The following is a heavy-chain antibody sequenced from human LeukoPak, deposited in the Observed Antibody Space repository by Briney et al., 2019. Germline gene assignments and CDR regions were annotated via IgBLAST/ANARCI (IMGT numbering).Heavy chain of an antibody. CDR3: ARKQASVPGDY. D-gene: IGHD2-21*01. CDR1: GFTFSDYY. Sequence: GGSLRLSRAASGFTFSDYYMNWIRQVPGKGLEWVSYISNDGNSMYYADSVKGRFTISRDNARNSLFLQINSLRVEDTAVYYCARKQASVPGDYWGQGTLVTVSS. J-gene: IGHJ4*02. V-gene: IGHV3-11*01. CDR2: ISNDGNSM.